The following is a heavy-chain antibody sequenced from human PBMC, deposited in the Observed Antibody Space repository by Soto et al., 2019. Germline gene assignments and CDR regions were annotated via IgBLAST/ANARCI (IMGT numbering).Heavy chain of an antibody. D-gene: IGHD2-21*02. CDR2: INPSGGST. V-gene: IGHV1-46*01. J-gene: IGHJ3*02. Sequence: QVQLVQSGAEVKKPGASVKVSCKASGYTFTSYYMHWVRQAPGQGLEWMGIINPSGGSTSYAQKFQGRVTMTRDTSTSTVYMELSSLGSEDTAVYYCARGSGVTAIPDDAFDIWGQGTMVTVSS. CDR1: GYTFTSYY. CDR3: ARGSGVTAIPDDAFDI.